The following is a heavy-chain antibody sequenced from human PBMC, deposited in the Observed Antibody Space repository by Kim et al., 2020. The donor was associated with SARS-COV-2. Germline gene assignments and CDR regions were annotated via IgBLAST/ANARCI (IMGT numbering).Heavy chain of an antibody. CDR1: GGSFSGYY. Sequence: SETLSLTCAVYGGSFSGYYWSWIRQPPGKGLEWIGEINHSGSTNYNPSLKSRVTISVDTSKNQFSLKLSSVTAADTAVYYCAREGQYRPQVPRYDSSGYYGHDYGGKGTLVTVSS. D-gene: IGHD3-22*01. CDR2: INHSGST. CDR3: AREGQYRPQVPRYDSSGYYGHDY. V-gene: IGHV4-34*01. J-gene: IGHJ4*02.